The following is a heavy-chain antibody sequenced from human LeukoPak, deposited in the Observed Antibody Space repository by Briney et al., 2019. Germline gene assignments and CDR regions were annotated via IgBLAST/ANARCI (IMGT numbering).Heavy chain of an antibody. Sequence: SETLSLTCNVSGYSISSGYYWGWIRQPPGKGLEWIGSIYHSGSTYYNPSLRSRVTISLDTSKNQFSLKLSSVTAPDTAVYFCAKTRSSWYSGVAFDMWGQGAMATVSS. CDR2: IYHSGST. CDR1: GYSISSGYY. V-gene: IGHV4-38-2*02. J-gene: IGHJ3*02. D-gene: IGHD6-13*01. CDR3: AKTRSSWYSGVAFDM.